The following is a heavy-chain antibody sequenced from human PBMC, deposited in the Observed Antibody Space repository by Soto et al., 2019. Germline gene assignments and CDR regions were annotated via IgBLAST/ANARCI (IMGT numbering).Heavy chain of an antibody. CDR1: GGTFSTYA. CDR2: VIPILGTT. D-gene: IGHD1-1*01. V-gene: IGHV1-69*12. Sequence: QVQLVQSGAEVKKPGSSVKVSCKASGGTFSTYAISWVRQAPGQGLGWMGGVIPILGTTNNAQKFQGRVTISADDSTGRAYTELSSLRSESPSVYFCARHAGTYYFNDMDVWGHGSRVTVSS. J-gene: IGHJ6*02. CDR3: ARHAGTYYFNDMDV.